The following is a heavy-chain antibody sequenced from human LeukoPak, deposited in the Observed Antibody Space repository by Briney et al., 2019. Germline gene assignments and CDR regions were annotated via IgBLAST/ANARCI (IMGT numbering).Heavy chain of an antibody. CDR2: IYYSGST. Sequence: NPSETLSLTCTVSGGSISSSSYYWGWIRQPPGKGLEWIGSIYYSGSTYYNPSLKSRVTISVDTSKNQFSLKLSSVTAADTAVYYCARVNLYMRTLESWGQGTLVTVSS. D-gene: IGHD3-16*01. V-gene: IGHV4-39*07. J-gene: IGHJ4*02. CDR3: ARVNLYMRTLES. CDR1: GGSISSSSYY.